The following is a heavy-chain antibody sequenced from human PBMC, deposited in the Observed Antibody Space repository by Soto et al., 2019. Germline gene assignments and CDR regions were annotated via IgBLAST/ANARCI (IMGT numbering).Heavy chain of an antibody. CDR2: IWYDGSNK. CDR1: GFTFSSYG. V-gene: IGHV3-33*01. Sequence: QVQLVESGGGVVQPGRSLRLSCAASGFTFSSYGIHWVRQAPGKGLEWVAVIWYDGSNKYYADSVKGRFTISRDNSKNTLYLQMTSRRAEGTAVYYCARDCMVRGVIANEYWGQGTRVTVSS. D-gene: IGHD3-10*01. J-gene: IGHJ4*02. CDR3: ARDCMVRGVIANEY.